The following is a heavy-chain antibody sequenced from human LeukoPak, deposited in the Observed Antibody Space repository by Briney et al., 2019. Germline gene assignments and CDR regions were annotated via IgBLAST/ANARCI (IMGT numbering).Heavy chain of an antibody. J-gene: IGHJ4*02. CDR3: ARLGAGPTYYDFWSGYSSFYFDY. Sequence: PSETLSLTCTVSGGSTSSSNFYWGWIRQPPGMGLEWIGGIHYSGNTYYYPSLKSRVTISIDTSKNQFSLKLSSVTAADTAVYYCARLGAGPTYYDFWSGYSSFYFDYWGQGTLVTVSS. D-gene: IGHD3-3*01. CDR2: IHYSGNT. V-gene: IGHV4-39*01. CDR1: GGSTSSSNFY.